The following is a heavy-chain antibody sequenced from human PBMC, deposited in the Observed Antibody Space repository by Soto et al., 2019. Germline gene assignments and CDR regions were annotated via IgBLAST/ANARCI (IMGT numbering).Heavy chain of an antibody. CDR3: ARDSRSGWYWFDP. V-gene: IGHV4-59*01. J-gene: IGHJ5*02. CDR1: GGSIGSYY. Sequence: SETLSLTCTVSGGSIGSYYWSWIRQPPGKGLEWIGYIYYSGSTNYNPSLKSRVTISVDTSKNQFSLKLSSVTAADTAVYYCARDSRSGWYWFDPWGQGTLVTVSS. CDR2: IYYSGST. D-gene: IGHD6-19*01.